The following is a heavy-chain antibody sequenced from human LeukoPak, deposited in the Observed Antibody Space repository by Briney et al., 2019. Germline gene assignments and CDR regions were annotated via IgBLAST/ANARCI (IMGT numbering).Heavy chain of an antibody. J-gene: IGHJ4*02. CDR3: ARVIRDYSHFDY. CDR1: GGSISSYY. V-gene: IGHV4-59*12. Sequence: PSETLSLTCTVSGGSISSYYWSWIRQPPGKGLEWIGYIYYSGSTNYNPSLKSRVTISVDTSKNQFSLKLSSVTAADTAVYYCARVIRDYSHFDYWGQGTLVTVSS. CDR2: IYYSGST. D-gene: IGHD2-21*01.